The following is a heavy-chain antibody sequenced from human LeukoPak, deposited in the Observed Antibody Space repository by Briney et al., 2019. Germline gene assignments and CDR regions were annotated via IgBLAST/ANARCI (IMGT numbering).Heavy chain of an antibody. D-gene: IGHD3-22*01. CDR3: ARHKYYYDSSGYYPGGPYDY. CDR1: GGTFSSYA. J-gene: IGHJ4*02. V-gene: IGHV1-69*04. CDR2: IIPILGIA. Sequence: SVKVSCKAPGGTFSSYAISWVRQAPGQGLEWMGRIIPILGIANYAQKFQGRVTITADKSTSTAYMELSSLRSEDTAVYYCARHKYYYDSSGYYPGGPYDYWGQGTLVTVSS.